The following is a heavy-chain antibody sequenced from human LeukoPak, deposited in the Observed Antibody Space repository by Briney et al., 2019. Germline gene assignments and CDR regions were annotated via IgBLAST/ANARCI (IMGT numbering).Heavy chain of an antibody. CDR3: AKILSSSWEANDY. CDR1: GFTFSSFG. CDR2: ISSSSSTI. Sequence: GGSLRLSCAASGFTFSSFGMNWVRQAPGKGLEWVSYISSSSSTIYYADSVKGRFTISRDNAKNSLYLQMNSLRAEDTAVYYCAKILSSSWEANDYWGQGTLVTVSS. V-gene: IGHV3-48*01. D-gene: IGHD6-13*01. J-gene: IGHJ4*02.